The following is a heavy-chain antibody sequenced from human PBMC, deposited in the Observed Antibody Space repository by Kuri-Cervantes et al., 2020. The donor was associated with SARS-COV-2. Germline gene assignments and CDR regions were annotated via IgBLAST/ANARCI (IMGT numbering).Heavy chain of an antibody. CDR1: GFTVSTNY. CDR2: IYSGGHT. CDR3: AKDRAHYDFWSGYYSWYFDL. Sequence: GGSLRLSCAVSGFTVSTNYMSWVRQAPGKGLEWVSLIYSGGHTDYAESVKGRFTISRDNAKNSLYLQMNSLRAEDMALYYCAKDRAHYDFWSGYYSWYFDLWGRGTLVTVSS. D-gene: IGHD3-3*01. V-gene: IGHV3-53*05. J-gene: IGHJ2*01.